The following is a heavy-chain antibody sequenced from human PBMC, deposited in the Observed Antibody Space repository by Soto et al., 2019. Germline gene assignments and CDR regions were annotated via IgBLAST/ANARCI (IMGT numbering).Heavy chain of an antibody. J-gene: IGHJ4*02. CDR2: VYVTGTGT. CDR1: GYPFTTYH. D-gene: IGHD3-3*01. Sequence: GASVKVSCKASGYPFTTYHLHWVRQAPGQGLEWMGIVYVTGTGTRSAQKFQGRLTMTRDRSTSTVYMELSSLRSEDTAVYYCARPEAYGFGSYYFDSWGQGTLVTVSS. V-gene: IGHV1-46*01. CDR3: ARPEAYGFGSYYFDS.